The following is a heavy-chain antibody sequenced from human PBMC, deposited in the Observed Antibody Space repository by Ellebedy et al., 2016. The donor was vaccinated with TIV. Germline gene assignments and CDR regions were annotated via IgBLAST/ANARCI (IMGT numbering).Heavy chain of an antibody. CDR3: ARDQSGDHYGMDV. D-gene: IGHD3-10*01. V-gene: IGHV3-21*01. J-gene: IGHJ6*02. Sequence: GESLKISCAASGFTFSSYSMNWVRQAPGKGLEWVSSISSNSNAIYYADSVKGRFTISRDNARNSLYLQMNSLRAEDTAGYYCARDQSGDHYGMDVWGQGTTVTVSS. CDR2: ISSNSNAI. CDR1: GFTFSSYS.